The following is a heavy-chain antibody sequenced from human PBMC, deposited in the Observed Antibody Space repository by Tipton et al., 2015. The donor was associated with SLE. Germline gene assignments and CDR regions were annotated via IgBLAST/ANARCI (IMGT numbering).Heavy chain of an antibody. D-gene: IGHD6-6*01. CDR1: GGSFSGYY. V-gene: IGHV4-34*01. CDR2: IYYSGST. Sequence: TLSLTCAVYGGSFSGYYWSWIRQPPGKGLEWIGGIYYSGSTYYNPSLKSRVTISVDTSKNQFSLKLSSVTAADTAVYYCARQGQLVAVYWGQGTLVTASS. CDR3: ARQGQLVAVY. J-gene: IGHJ4*02.